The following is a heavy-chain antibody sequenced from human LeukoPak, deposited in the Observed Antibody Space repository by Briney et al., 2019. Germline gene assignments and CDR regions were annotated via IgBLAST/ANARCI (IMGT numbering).Heavy chain of an antibody. Sequence: GGSLRLSCAFSGFTINDYGVNWVRRAPGKGLEWLSHTSVNGAVTTYADSVKGRFTISRDNSKNMLYLQMNSLRAEDTAVYYCAKWKYSNSGIDDYWGQGTLVTVSS. CDR1: GFTINDYG. CDR2: TSVNGAVT. V-gene: IGHV3-23*01. J-gene: IGHJ4*02. D-gene: IGHD6-6*01. CDR3: AKWKYSNSGIDDY.